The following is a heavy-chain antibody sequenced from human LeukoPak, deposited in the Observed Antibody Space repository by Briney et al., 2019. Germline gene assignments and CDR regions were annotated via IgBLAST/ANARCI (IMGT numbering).Heavy chain of an antibody. J-gene: IGHJ4*02. CDR3: ARDAVVVVAARGADY. V-gene: IGHV1-18*01. D-gene: IGHD2-15*01. CDR1: GYTFTSYG. CDR2: ISAYNGNT. Sequence: ASVKVSCKASGYTFTSYGISWVRQAPGQGLEWMGWISAYNGNTNYAQKLQGRVTMTTDTSTSTAYMELRSLRSDDTAVYYCARDAVVVVAARGADYWGQGTLVTVPS.